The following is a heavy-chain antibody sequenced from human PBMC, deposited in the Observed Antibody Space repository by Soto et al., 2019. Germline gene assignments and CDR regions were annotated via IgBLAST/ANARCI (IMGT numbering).Heavy chain of an antibody. Sequence: SETLSLTCAVYCGSFSGYYWSWIRQPPGKGLEWIGEINHSGSTNYNPSLKSRVTISVDTSKNQFSLKLSSVTAADTAVYYCASVDYDYIVFYPWGQGTLVTVS. CDR1: CGSFSGYY. CDR2: INHSGST. D-gene: IGHD3-16*01. J-gene: IGHJ5*02. V-gene: IGHV4-34*01. CDR3: ASVDYDYIVFYP.